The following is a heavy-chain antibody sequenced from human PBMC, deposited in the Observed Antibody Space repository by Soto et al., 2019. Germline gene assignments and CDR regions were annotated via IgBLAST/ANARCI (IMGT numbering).Heavy chain of an antibody. J-gene: IGHJ4*02. CDR2: IIPIFGTA. V-gene: IGHV1-69*01. Sequence: QVQLVQSGAEVKKPGSSVKVSCKASGGTFSSYAISWVRQAPGQGLEWMGGIIPIFGTANYAQKFQGRVTITAYESTTTAYMELSSLISEDTAVYYCARDPPEAVAAEEDYWGQGTLVTVSS. D-gene: IGHD6-13*01. CDR1: GGTFSSYA. CDR3: ARDPPEAVAAEEDY.